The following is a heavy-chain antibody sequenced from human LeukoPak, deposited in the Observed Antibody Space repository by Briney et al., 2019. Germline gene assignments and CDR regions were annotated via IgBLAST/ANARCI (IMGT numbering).Heavy chain of an antibody. Sequence: SETLSLTCTVSGGSLSSYYWSWIRQPAGKGLEWIGRIYTSGSTNYNPSLKSRVTMSVDTSKNQFSLNLSSVTAADTAVYYCARDGYCSGGSCYSSVSYYYYGMDVWGQGTTVTVSS. CDR1: GGSLSSYY. V-gene: IGHV4-4*07. CDR3: ARDGYCSGGSCYSSVSYYYYGMDV. CDR2: IYTSGST. J-gene: IGHJ6*02. D-gene: IGHD2-15*01.